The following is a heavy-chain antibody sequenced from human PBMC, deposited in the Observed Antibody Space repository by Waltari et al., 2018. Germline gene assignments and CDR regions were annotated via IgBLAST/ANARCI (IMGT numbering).Heavy chain of an antibody. J-gene: IGHJ5*02. D-gene: IGHD2-15*01. CDR3: ARDRGRGLYLDT. Sequence: QLQLQESGPGLVKPSGTLSLNCAVSGDSVSSAFLWNWVRQSPQKGLEWRGQVHGRGRTNYRPSFGSRVTVSLDTSKNIFSLKVTSATAADTAVYYCARDRGRGLYLDTWGPGTLVTVSP. V-gene: IGHV4-4*02. CDR2: VHGRGRT. CDR1: GDSVSSAFL.